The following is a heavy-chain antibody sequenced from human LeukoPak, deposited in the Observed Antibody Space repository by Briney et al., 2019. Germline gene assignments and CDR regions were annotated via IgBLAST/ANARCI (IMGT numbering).Heavy chain of an antibody. Sequence: ASVKVSCKASAYTFIGYYMHWVRQAPGQGLEWMGWINPNSGGTNYAQKFQGRVTMTRDTSISTAYMELSRLSSDDTAVYYCARDSCSSTSCLSSDDYWGQGTLVTVSS. CDR1: AYTFIGYY. CDR2: INPNSGGT. J-gene: IGHJ4*02. CDR3: ARDSCSSTSCLSSDDY. D-gene: IGHD2-2*01. V-gene: IGHV1-2*02.